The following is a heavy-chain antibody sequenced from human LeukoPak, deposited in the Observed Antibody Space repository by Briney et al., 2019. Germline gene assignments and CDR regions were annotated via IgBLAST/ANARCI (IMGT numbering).Heavy chain of an antibody. D-gene: IGHD6-13*01. CDR3: ARDPQGYSSSWYVLNWFDP. CDR2: INHNSGGT. Sequence: ASVKVSCKASGCTFTGYYMHWVRQAPGQGLEWMGWINHNSGGTNYAQKFQGRVTMTRDTSISTAYMELSRLRSDDTAVYYCARDPQGYSSSWYVLNWFDPWGQGTLVTVSS. J-gene: IGHJ5*02. V-gene: IGHV1-2*02. CDR1: GCTFTGYY.